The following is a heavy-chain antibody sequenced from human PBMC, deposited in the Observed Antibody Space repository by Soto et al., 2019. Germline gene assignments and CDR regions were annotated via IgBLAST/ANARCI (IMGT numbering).Heavy chain of an antibody. D-gene: IGHD2-15*01. V-gene: IGHV2-5*01. CDR1: GFSLTTFGVG. Sequence: QITLRESGPTLVKPTQPLTLTCTFSGFSLTTFGVGVGWIRQPPGKALEWLAFIYWNDDKRYSSFLNNRLTITSDTSKNQVVLAVTDMDPVDTATYYCVHGVLAGQQIDYWGQGTLVTVSS. J-gene: IGHJ4*02. CDR2: IYWNDDK. CDR3: VHGVLAGQQIDY.